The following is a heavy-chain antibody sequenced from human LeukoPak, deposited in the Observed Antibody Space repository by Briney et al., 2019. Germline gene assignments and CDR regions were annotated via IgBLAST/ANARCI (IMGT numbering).Heavy chain of an antibody. J-gene: IGHJ3*02. CDR2: IYTSGST. CDR1: GGSISCYY. CDR3: ARDQTYYDSSGYSLYAFDI. V-gene: IGHV4-4*07. Sequence: KPSETLSLTYTASGGSISCYYWSWIRQPAGKGLEWIGRIYTSGSTNYNPSLKSRVTMSVDTSKNQFSLKLSSVTAADTAVYYCARDQTYYDSSGYSLYAFDIWGQGTMVTVSS. D-gene: IGHD3-22*01.